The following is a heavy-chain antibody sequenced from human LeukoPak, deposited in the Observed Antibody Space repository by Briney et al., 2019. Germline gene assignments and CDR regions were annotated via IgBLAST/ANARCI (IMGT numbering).Heavy chain of an antibody. Sequence: GGSLRLSCATSGFSFNHYAMHWVRQAPGKGLEGVAGIYCSGADSYYADSVKGRFTISRDSSKNTLYLQTHTLRVDDKGVYYCARRLCSGTACYYFDDWGQGTMVTVSS. CDR2: IYCSGADS. J-gene: IGHJ4*02. V-gene: IGHV3-23*01. D-gene: IGHD2-2*01. CDR1: GFSFNHYA. CDR3: ARRLCSGTACYYFDD.